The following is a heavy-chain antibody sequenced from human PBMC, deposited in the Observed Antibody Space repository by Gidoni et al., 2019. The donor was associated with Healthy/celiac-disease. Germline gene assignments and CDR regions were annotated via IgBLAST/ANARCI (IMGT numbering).Heavy chain of an antibody. V-gene: IGHV3-23*01. CDR1: GFTFSRYA. Sequence: EVQLLESGGGLVQPGGSMRLSCAASGFTFSRYAMSWVRQAPGKGLEWVSAISGSGGSTYYADSVKGRFTISRDNSKNTLYLQMNSLRAEDTSVYYCAKWGRITMIVVVDAFDIWGQGTMVTVSS. J-gene: IGHJ3*02. CDR3: AKWGRITMIVVVDAFDI. D-gene: IGHD3-22*01. CDR2: ISGSGGST.